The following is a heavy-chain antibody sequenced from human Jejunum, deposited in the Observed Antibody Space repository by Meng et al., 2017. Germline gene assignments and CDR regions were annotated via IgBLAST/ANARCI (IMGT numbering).Heavy chain of an antibody. D-gene: IGHD7-27*01. V-gene: IGHV3-15*01. CDR1: GFACTNAW. J-gene: IGHJ4*02. CDR2: IKSNKDGETA. CDR3: TTIYWGY. Sequence: GDMLGVGGGCVKPVGALRISCAGSGFACTNAWMSWVRQAPGKGLEWGGRIKSNKDGETADYAAPVKGRFTISRDDSKNTLYLQMSSLKTEDTAVYYCTTIYWGYWGQGTLVTVSS.